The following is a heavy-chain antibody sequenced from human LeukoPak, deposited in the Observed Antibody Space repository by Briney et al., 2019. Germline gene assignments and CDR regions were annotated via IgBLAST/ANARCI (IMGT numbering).Heavy chain of an antibody. CDR3: ARGYHSSGYYYTAVDY. V-gene: IGHV5-51*01. CDR2: IYPGDSDT. J-gene: IGHJ4*02. D-gene: IGHD3-22*01. CDR1: GYSFTSYW. Sequence: GESLKISCKGSGYSFTSYWIGWVRQMPGKGLEWMGIIYPGDSDTRYSPSFQGQVTISADKSISTAYLQWSSLKASDTAMYYCARGYHSSGYYYTAVDYWGQGTLVTVSS.